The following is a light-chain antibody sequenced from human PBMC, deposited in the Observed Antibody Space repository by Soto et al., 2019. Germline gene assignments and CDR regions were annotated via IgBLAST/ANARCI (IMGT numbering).Light chain of an antibody. Sequence: QSVLTQPASVSGSPGQSITISCTGTSRDVGAYDYVSWYLQYPDKAPQLLIYYVDHRPSGVSSRFSGSKSGNTASLTISGLQAEDEADYYCSSYTSSRAYVFGIGTKVTVL. J-gene: IGLJ1*01. CDR3: SSYTSSRAYV. CDR1: SRDVGAYDY. V-gene: IGLV2-14*03. CDR2: YVD.